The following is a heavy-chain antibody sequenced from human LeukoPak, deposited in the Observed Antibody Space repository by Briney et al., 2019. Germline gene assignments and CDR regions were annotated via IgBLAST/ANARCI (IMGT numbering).Heavy chain of an antibody. CDR2: LSGSGITT. CDR1: GFTFSNSA. V-gene: IGHV3-23*01. Sequence: PGGSLRLSCAASGFTFSNSAMSWVRQAPGKGLEWVSTLSGSGITTYYADSVKGRFTISRDNSKNTLYLQMNTLRAEDSALYYCAKGIYSSGWSYFDYWGHGTLVTVS. J-gene: IGHJ4*01. CDR3: AKGIYSSGWSYFDY. D-gene: IGHD6-19*01.